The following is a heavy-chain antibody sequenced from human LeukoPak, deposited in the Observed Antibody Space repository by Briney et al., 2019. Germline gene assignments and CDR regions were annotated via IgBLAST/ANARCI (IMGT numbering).Heavy chain of an antibody. V-gene: IGHV1-2*02. CDR2: MNPNSGDT. Sequence: GASVKVSCKASGYTFTGYYMFWVRQAPGRGLEWVGWMNPNSGDTNNAQKFQGRVTMTRDTSISTAYMELSRLSSDDTAVYYCARDVRDWGQGTLVTVSS. J-gene: IGHJ4*02. D-gene: IGHD3-10*02. CDR3: ARDVRD. CDR1: GYTFTGYY.